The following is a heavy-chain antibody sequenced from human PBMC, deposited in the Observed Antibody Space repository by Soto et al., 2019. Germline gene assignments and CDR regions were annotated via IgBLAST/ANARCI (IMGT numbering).Heavy chain of an antibody. J-gene: IGHJ4*02. Sequence: QITLKESGPTLVKPTQTLTLTCTFSGFSLSTSGVGVGWIRQPPGKALEWLALIYWDDDKRYSPSLKSRLTTPKDTSKTRWALTMTNRDPVDTATYYCAHRVGYYFDYWGQGTLVTVSS. CDR3: AHRVGYYFDY. CDR2: IYWDDDK. V-gene: IGHV2-5*02. D-gene: IGHD3-10*01. CDR1: GFSLSTSGVG.